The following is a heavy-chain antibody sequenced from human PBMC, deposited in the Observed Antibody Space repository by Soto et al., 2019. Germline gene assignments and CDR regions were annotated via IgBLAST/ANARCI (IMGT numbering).Heavy chain of an antibody. D-gene: IGHD6-19*01. J-gene: IGHJ4*02. V-gene: IGHV1-69*01. Sequence: QVQLVQSGAEVKKPGSSVKVSCKASGGTFSSYAISWVRQAPGQGLEWMGGIIPIFGTANYAQKFQGRVTITAGESTSTAYMELSSLRSEDTAVYYCARDPPQGSGWYYFDYWGQGTLVTVSS. CDR2: IIPIFGTA. CDR3: ARDPPQGSGWYYFDY. CDR1: GGTFSSYA.